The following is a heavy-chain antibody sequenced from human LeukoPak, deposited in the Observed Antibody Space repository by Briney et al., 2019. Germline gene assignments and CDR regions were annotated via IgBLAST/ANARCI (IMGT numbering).Heavy chain of an antibody. Sequence: PGGSLRLSCAASGFTFSSYWMSWVRQAPGKGLEWVANIKQDGSEKCYVDSVKGRFTISRDNAKNSLYLQMNSLRAEDTAVYYCARDSPLAVADWFDPWGQGTLVTVSS. CDR3: ARDSPLAVADWFDP. CDR2: IKQDGSEK. J-gene: IGHJ5*02. V-gene: IGHV3-7*01. CDR1: GFTFSSYW. D-gene: IGHD6-19*01.